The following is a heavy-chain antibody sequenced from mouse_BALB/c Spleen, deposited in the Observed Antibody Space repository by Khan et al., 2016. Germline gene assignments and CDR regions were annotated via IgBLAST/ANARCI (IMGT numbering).Heavy chain of an antibody. D-gene: IGHD4-1*01. CDR3: TRDWDDAMDY. V-gene: IGHV6-6*02. CDR2: IRLKSNNYAT. CDR1: GFTFSNYW. Sequence: QLEESGGGLVQPGGSMKLSCVASGFTFSNYWMNWVRQSPEKGLEWVAEIRLKSNNYATHYAESVKGRFTISRDDSKSSVYLQMNNLRAEDTGIYYCTRDWDDAMDYWGQGTSVTVSS. J-gene: IGHJ4*01.